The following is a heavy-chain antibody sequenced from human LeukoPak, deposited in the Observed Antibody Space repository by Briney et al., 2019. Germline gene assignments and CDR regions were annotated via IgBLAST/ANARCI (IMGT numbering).Heavy chain of an antibody. Sequence: PSETLSLTCAVYGGSFSGYYWSWIRQPPGKGLEWIGEINHSGSTNYNPSLKSRVTISVDTSKNQFSLKLSSVTAADTAVYYCARGVEMATISRGDWFDPWGQGTLDTVSS. CDR1: GGSFSGYY. CDR3: ARGVEMATISRGDWFDP. J-gene: IGHJ5*02. CDR2: INHSGST. D-gene: IGHD5-24*01. V-gene: IGHV4-34*01.